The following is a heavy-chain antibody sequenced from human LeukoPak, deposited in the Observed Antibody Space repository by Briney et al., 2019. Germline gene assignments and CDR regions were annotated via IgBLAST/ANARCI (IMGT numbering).Heavy chain of an antibody. CDR1: GYTFTNSY. CDR3: ASPEVGY. D-gene: IGHD2-15*01. Sequence: ASVKVSCKASGYTFTNSYIHWVRQAPGQGLEWMGIINPSGGSTNYAQKFQGRVTMTRDTSTNTVYMELYSLRSEDTAVYYCASPEVGYWGQGTLVTVSS. V-gene: IGHV1-46*03. J-gene: IGHJ4*02. CDR2: INPSGGST.